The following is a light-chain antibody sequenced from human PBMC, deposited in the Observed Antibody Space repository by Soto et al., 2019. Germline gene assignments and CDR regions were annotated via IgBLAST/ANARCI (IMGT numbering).Light chain of an antibody. Sequence: QSALAPPPAGSGSPGQSMTISCTGTSSDVGGYKFVSWYQQHPGKAPKLMIYEVSNRPSGVSSRFSGSKSGNTASLTISGLQAEDEADYYCGSYTGSIYGFGTGTKVTVL. V-gene: IGLV2-14*01. CDR1: SSDVGGYKF. CDR3: GSYTGSIYG. CDR2: EVS. J-gene: IGLJ1*01.